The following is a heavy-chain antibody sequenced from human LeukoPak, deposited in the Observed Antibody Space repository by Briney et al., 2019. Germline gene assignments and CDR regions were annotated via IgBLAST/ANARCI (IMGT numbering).Heavy chain of an antibody. CDR2: IIPIFGTA. CDR3: ARSTPDNSAFDI. J-gene: IGHJ3*02. V-gene: IGHV1-69*13. D-gene: IGHD5/OR15-5a*01. CDR1: GGTFSSYA. Sequence: ASVKVSCKASGGTFSSYAISWVRQAPGQGLEWMGGIIPIFGTANYAQKFQGRVTITADESTSTAYMELSSLRSEDTAVYYCARSTPDNSAFDIWGQGTMVTVSS.